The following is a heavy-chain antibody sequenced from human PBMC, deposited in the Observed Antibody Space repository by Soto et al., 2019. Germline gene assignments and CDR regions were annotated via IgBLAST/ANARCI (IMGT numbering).Heavy chain of an antibody. V-gene: IGHV1-18*04. CDR2: ISAYNGNT. D-gene: IGHD6-13*01. J-gene: IGHJ4*02. CDR1: XSAXXXYC. Sequence: SVNLSXXXAXSAXXXYCLRXXRQAPGQGLEWMGWISAYNGNTNYAQKLQGRVTMTTDTSTSTAYMELRSLRSDDTAVYYCARLELATFDYWGQGTLVTVSS. CDR3: ARLELATFDY.